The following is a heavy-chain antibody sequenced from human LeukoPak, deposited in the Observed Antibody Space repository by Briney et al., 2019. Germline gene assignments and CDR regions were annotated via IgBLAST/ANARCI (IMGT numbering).Heavy chain of an antibody. CDR3: ARGAMTTGLF. CDR2: ISSSSSYI. J-gene: IGHJ4*02. CDR1: GFTFSSYS. D-gene: IGHD4-11*01. Sequence: GGSLRLSCAASGFTFSSYSMNWVRQAPGKGLEWVSSISSSSSYISYADSLKGRFTISRDNAKNSLYLQMNSLRAEDTAVYYCARGAMTTGLFWGQGTLVTVSS. V-gene: IGHV3-21*01.